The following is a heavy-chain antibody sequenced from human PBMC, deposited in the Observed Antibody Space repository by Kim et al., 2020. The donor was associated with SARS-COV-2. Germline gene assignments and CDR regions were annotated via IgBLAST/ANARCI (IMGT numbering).Heavy chain of an antibody. CDR1: GGSISSSNW. CDR3: ATLYLLNYDSSGYYYFDY. D-gene: IGHD3-22*01. V-gene: IGHV4-4*02. J-gene: IGHJ4*02. CDR2: IYHGGST. Sequence: SETLSLTCAVSGGSISSSNWWCWVRQPPGKGLEWIGEIYHGGSTNYNPSLKSRVTISVDKSKNQFSLKLSSVTAADTAVYYCATLYLLNYDSSGYYYFDYWGQGTLVTVSS.